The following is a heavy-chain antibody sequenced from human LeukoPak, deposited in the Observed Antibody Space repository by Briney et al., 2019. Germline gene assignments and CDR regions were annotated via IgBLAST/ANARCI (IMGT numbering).Heavy chain of an antibody. CDR3: AKDLGLHCSGGSCYYYYGMDV. Sequence: GGSLRLSCAASGFTFSSYGMHWVRQAPGKGLEWVAVISYDGSNKYYADSVKGRFTISRDNSKNTLYLQMNSLRAEDTAVYYCAKDLGLHCSGGSCYYYYGMDVWGKGTTVTVSP. CDR1: GFTFSSYG. CDR2: ISYDGSNK. J-gene: IGHJ6*04. V-gene: IGHV3-30*18. D-gene: IGHD2-15*01.